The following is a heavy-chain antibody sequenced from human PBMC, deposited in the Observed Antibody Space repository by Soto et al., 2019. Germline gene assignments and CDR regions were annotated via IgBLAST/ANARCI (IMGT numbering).Heavy chain of an antibody. V-gene: IGHV1-69*01. D-gene: IGHD2-2*01. CDR1: GGTFGSYA. CDR3: ARSHGRSPSFAIYYYYYYGMDV. J-gene: IGHJ6*02. CDR2: IIPIPGTA. Sequence: QVQLVQSGAEVKKPGSSVKVSCKASGGTFGSYAISWVRQAPGQGLEWMGGIIPIPGTANYAQKLQGRVTIAEDYSTRPAYMELSSLRSEDTAVYYCARSHGRSPSFAIYYYYYYGMDVWGQGTTVTVS.